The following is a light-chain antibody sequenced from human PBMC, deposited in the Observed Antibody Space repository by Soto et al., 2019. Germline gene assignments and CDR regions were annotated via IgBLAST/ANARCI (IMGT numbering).Light chain of an antibody. CDR2: AAS. CDR1: QSVSSY. CDR3: QQSYNTHPT. V-gene: IGKV1-39*01. J-gene: IGKJ4*01. Sequence: DIQMTQSPSSLSASVGDRVTITCRVSQSVSSYLNWYQHKPGKAPKLLIYAASSLQSGVPSRFTGSGSGTDFTLTISSLQPEHFATYYCQQSYNTHPTFGGGTKVDIK.